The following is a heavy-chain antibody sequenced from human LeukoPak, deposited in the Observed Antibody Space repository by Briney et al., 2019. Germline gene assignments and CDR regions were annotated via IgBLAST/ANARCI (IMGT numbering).Heavy chain of an antibody. CDR1: GGTFSSYA. J-gene: IGHJ4*02. Sequence: ASVKVYCKASGGTFSSYAISWGRQAPGQGLEWMGGIIPIFGTANYAQKFQGRVTITADESTSTAYMELSSLRSEDTAVYYCARDGGRQYYFDYWGQGTLVTVSS. D-gene: IGHD3-3*01. V-gene: IGHV1-69*01. CDR2: IIPIFGTA. CDR3: ARDGGRQYYFDY.